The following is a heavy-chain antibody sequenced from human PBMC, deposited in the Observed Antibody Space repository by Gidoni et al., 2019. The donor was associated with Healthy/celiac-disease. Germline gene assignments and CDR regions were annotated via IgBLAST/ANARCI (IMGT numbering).Heavy chain of an antibody. CDR3: ASPMVLHDYGDYGDY. V-gene: IGHV3-66*02. D-gene: IGHD4-17*01. Sequence: EVQLVESGGGLVQPGGSLQLSCAASGFPVSSNYMSWVRQAPGKGLEWVSVSYSGGSTYYADSVKGRFTISRDNSKNTLYLQMNSLRAEDTAVYYCASPMVLHDYGDYGDYWGQGTLVTVSS. J-gene: IGHJ4*02. CDR1: GFPVSSNY. CDR2: SYSGGST.